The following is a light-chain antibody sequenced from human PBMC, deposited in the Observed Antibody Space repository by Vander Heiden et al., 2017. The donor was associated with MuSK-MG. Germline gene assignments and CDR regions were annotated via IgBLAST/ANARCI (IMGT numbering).Light chain of an antibody. J-gene: IGKJ5*01. CDR1: QSISNS. CDR2: AAS. Sequence: IQMTKPPSSLSASVGDRVTITCRASQSISNSLNWYQQKPGKAPKVLIYAASRLQSGVPLRFSGSGSGTDFTLTISSLQPEDFATYYCQQSYTTPPITFGQGTRLEIK. V-gene: IGKV1-39*01. CDR3: QQSYTTPPIT.